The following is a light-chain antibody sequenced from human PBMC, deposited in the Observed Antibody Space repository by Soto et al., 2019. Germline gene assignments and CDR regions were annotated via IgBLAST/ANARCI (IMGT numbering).Light chain of an antibody. J-gene: IGLJ3*02. V-gene: IGLV2-14*01. CDR1: SSDVGDGDF. CDR3: CSYTRSYTGV. CDR2: KVS. Sequence: QSALTQPASVSGSPRQSITISCTGTSSDVGDGDFVSWYQQRPGNAPKLMIYKVSNRPSGVSNRFSGSKSGNTASLTISGLHAEDEADYYCCSYTRSYTGVFGGGTKLTVL.